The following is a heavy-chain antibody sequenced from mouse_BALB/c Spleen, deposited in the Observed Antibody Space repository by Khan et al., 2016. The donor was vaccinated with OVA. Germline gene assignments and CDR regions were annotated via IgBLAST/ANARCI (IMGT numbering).Heavy chain of an antibody. J-gene: IGHJ2*01. CDR2: ISSGGNYT. Sequence: EVELVESGGDLVKPGGSLKLSCAASGFTFSSYGMSWVRQTPDKRLEWVATISSGGNYTYYPASVKGRFTISRDNAKNTLYLQMSSLKSEDTAMYFCATLYVDGSRVYVDYWGQGTTLTVSS. V-gene: IGHV5-6*01. CDR3: ATLYVDGSRVYVDY. CDR1: GFTFSSYG. D-gene: IGHD1-1*01.